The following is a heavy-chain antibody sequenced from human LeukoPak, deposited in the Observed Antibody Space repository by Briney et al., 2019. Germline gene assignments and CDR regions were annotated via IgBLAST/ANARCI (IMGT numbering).Heavy chain of an antibody. CDR3: ARDGSGSYHFDY. D-gene: IGHD3-10*01. CDR1: GGSISSGGYY. CDR2: IYYSGST. Sequence: SQTLSLTCTVSGGSISSGGYYWSWIRQHLGKGLEWIGYIYYSGSTYYNPSLKSRVTISVDTSKNQFSLKLSSVTAADTAVYYCARDGSGSYHFDYWGQGTLVTVSS. J-gene: IGHJ4*02. V-gene: IGHV4-31*03.